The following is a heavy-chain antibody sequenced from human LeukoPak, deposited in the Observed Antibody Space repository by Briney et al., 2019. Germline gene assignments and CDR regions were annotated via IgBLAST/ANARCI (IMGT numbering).Heavy chain of an antibody. CDR1: GFAFSSYA. V-gene: IGHV3-64*02. Sequence: GGSLRLSCAASGFAFSSYAMHWVRQAPGKGLEYVSAISSNGGSTYYADSVKGRFTTSRDNSKNTLYLQMGSLRAEDMAVYYCAREECTNGVCPYGMDVWGQGTTVTVSS. D-gene: IGHD2-8*01. CDR2: ISSNGGST. CDR3: AREECTNGVCPYGMDV. J-gene: IGHJ6*02.